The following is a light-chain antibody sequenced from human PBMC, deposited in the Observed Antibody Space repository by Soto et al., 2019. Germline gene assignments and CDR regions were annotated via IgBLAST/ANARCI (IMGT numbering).Light chain of an antibody. CDR2: DAS. V-gene: IGKV1-5*01. CDR3: QQYNSYST. Sequence: IQMTHSPSTLSASIGDRVTITFRASQSISSWLAWYQQKPGKAPKLLIYDASSLESGVPSRFSGSGSGTEFTLTISSLQPDDFATYYCQQYNSYSTFGQGTKVDIK. J-gene: IGKJ1*01. CDR1: QSISSW.